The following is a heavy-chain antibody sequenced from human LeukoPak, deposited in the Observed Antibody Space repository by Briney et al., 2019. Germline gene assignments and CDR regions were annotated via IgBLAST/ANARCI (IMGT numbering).Heavy chain of an antibody. Sequence: PGRSLRLSCAASGFTFSSYGVHWVRQAPGKGLEWVAVISYDGSNKYYADSVKGRFTISRDNSKNTLYLQMNSLRAEDTAVYYCAKDGDQTGTTYFDYWGQGTLVTASS. J-gene: IGHJ4*02. CDR3: AKDGDQTGTTYFDY. CDR1: GFTFSSYG. CDR2: ISYDGSNK. D-gene: IGHD1-1*01. V-gene: IGHV3-30*18.